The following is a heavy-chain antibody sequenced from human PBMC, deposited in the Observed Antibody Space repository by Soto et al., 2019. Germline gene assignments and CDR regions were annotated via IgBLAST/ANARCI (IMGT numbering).Heavy chain of an antibody. CDR3: VSLRGCSNGVCYRFDY. CDR2: IYPGDSDT. CDR1: GYTFTSYW. V-gene: IGHV5-51*01. J-gene: IGHJ4*02. Sequence: GESLKISCKGSGYTFTSYWIGWVRQMPGQGLEWMGFIYPGDSDTRYSPSFQGQGTISADKSIGTAYLQWSSLKASDTAIYYCVSLRGCSNGVCYRFDYWGQGILVTVSS. D-gene: IGHD2-8*01.